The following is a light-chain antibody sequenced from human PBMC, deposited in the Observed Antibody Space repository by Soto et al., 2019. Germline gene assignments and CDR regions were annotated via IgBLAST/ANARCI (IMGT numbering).Light chain of an antibody. V-gene: IGKV3-15*01. Sequence: ETVMTQSPVTLSVSPGDTATLSCRASQRVSNHFAWYQQKPGQAPRLLIYAASTRAAGVPVRFSGSGSETEFTLTIRSLQSEDFAVYYCHQRQSWPRTFGQGTKVDI. CDR2: AAS. CDR1: QRVSNH. J-gene: IGKJ1*01. CDR3: HQRQSWPRT.